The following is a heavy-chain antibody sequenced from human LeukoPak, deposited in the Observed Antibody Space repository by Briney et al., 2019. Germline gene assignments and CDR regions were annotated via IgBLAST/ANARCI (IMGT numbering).Heavy chain of an antibody. CDR2: FDPEDGET. V-gene: IGHV1-24*01. CDR3: ATDVDTAMVTAGVGTY. J-gene: IGHJ4*02. CDR1: GYTLTEFS. Sequence: ASVKVSCKVSGYTLTEFSMYWVRQAPGKGHEWMGGFDPEDGETIYAQKFQGRVTMTEDTSTDTAYMELSSLRSEDTAVYYCATDVDTAMVTAGVGTYWGQGTLVTVSS. D-gene: IGHD5-18*01.